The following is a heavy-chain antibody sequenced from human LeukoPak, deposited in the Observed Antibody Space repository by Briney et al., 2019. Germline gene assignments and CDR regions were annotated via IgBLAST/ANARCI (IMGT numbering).Heavy chain of an antibody. D-gene: IGHD3-10*01. CDR3: AKSFSSGRTY. V-gene: IGHV3-23*01. CDR2: ISDSGGTS. J-gene: IGHJ4*02. Sequence: PRGSLRLSCAASGFTFSSYAMYWVRQAPGKGLQWVSTISDSGGTSYYADSVKGRFTISRDNSKNTLFLQMNSLGAEDTAMYYCAKSFSSGRTYWGQGTLVTVSS. CDR1: GFTFSSYA.